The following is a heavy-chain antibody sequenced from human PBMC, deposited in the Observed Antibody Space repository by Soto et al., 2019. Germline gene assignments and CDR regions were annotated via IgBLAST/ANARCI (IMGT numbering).Heavy chain of an antibody. CDR2: IYHRGGT. CDR1: XDSLIIHHY. D-gene: IGHD3-10*01. Sequence: LSLTGPGSXDSLIIHHYWVFIRPPPGKGLEWIGSIYHRGGTYSNLSLRSRVSIWIDTSKNQYSMRLTSVTAEDTAIYYCAKKGYYLSGKIKLFDDWGQGTLVTVSS. J-gene: IGHJ4*02. V-gene: IGHV4-38-2*01. CDR3: AKKGYYLSGKIKLFDD.